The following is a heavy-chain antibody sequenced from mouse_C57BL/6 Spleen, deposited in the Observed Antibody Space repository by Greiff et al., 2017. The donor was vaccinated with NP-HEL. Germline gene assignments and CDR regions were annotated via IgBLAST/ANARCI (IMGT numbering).Heavy chain of an antibody. CDR2: IDPEDGET. CDR3: ARLGATVVATRYCDV. CDR1: GFNIKDYY. D-gene: IGHD1-1*01. Sequence: EVQLQQSGAELVKPGASVKLSCTASGFNIKDYYMHWVKQRTEQGLEWIGRIDPEDGETKYAPKFQGKATITADTSTTTAYLQLSSLTSEDTAVYYWARLGATVVATRYCDVGGTGTTGTVSS. V-gene: IGHV14-2*01. J-gene: IGHJ1*03.